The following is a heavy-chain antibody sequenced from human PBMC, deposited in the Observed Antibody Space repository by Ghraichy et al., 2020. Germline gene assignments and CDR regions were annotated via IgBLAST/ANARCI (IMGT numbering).Heavy chain of an antibody. CDR1: GFTFSSYS. CDR2: ISSSGSTI. V-gene: IGHV3-48*02. D-gene: IGHD3-22*01. J-gene: IGHJ6*03. CDR3: ARVIYDYYYYMDV. Sequence: GGSLRLSCAASGFTFSSYSMNWVRQAPGKGLEWVSNISSSGSTIYYADSVKGRFTISRDNAKNSLYLQMNSLRDEDTAVYYCARVIYDYYYYMDVWGKGTTVTVSS.